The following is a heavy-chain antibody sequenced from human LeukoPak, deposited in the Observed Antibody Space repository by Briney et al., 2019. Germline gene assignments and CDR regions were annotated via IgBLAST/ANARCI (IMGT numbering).Heavy chain of an antibody. J-gene: IGHJ4*02. CDR1: GFTFSSYS. CDR3: ARSSSRYCSGGSCYSGVLGYFDY. Sequence: NSGGSLRLSCAASGFTFSSYSMNWVRRAPGKGLEWVSSISSSSSYIYYADSVKGRFTISRDNAKNSLYLQMNSLRAEDTAVYYCARSSSRYCSGGSCYSGVLGYFDYWGQGTLVTVSS. D-gene: IGHD2-15*01. V-gene: IGHV3-21*01. CDR2: ISSSSSYI.